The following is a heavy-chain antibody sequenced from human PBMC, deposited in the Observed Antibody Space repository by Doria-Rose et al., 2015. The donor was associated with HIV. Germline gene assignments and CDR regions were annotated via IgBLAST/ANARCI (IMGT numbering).Heavy chain of an antibody. CDR2: IFSDDER. D-gene: IGHD6-13*01. CDR3: ARIKSSRWYHKYYFDF. V-gene: IGHV2-26*01. Sequence: QESGPALVKPTETLTLTCTVSGVSLSSPGMGVSWIRQPPGKALEWLANIFSDDERSYKTSLKSRLTISRGTSKSQVVLTMTDMYPVDTATYYCARIKSSRWYHKYYFDFWGQGTLVIVSA. CDR1: GVSLSSPGMG. J-gene: IGHJ4*02.